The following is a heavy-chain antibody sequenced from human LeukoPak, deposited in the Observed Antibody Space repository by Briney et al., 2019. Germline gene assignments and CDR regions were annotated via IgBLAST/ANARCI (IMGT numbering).Heavy chain of an antibody. Sequence: PSETLSLTCTVSGGSISSSSFYWGWIRQPPGKGLEWIGSIYYSGSTYYNPSLKSRVTISVDTSKNQFSLKLSSVTAADTAVYYCARDQNRAYYYDSSGTSDWVWGQGTLVTVSS. D-gene: IGHD3-22*01. CDR2: IYYSGST. V-gene: IGHV4-39*07. J-gene: IGHJ4*02. CDR3: ARDQNRAYYYDSSGTSDWV. CDR1: GGSISSSSFY.